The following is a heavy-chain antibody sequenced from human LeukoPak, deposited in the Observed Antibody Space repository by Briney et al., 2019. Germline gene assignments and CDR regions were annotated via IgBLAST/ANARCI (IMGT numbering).Heavy chain of an antibody. V-gene: IGHV3-23*01. CDR2: ISGSGGTT. J-gene: IGHJ4*02. CDR3: AKDRVSTVTTNYFDY. Sequence: GGSLRLSCVAAGFTFSNYVMSWVRQAPGKGLEWVSSISGSGGTTYYGDSVKGRFSISRDNSRNTLYLQMNSLRAKDTAAYYCAKDRVSTVTTNYFDYWGQGTLVTVSS. D-gene: IGHD4-17*01. CDR1: GFTFSNYV.